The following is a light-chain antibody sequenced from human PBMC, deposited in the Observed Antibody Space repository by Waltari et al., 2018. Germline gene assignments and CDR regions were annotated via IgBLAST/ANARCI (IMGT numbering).Light chain of an antibody. CDR3: AAWDDSLSAMV. CDR1: SSNIGSNY. CDR2: TNN. Sequence: QSVLTQPPSASGTPGQRVTISCSGSSSNIGSNYVYWYQQLPGTAPKLPIYTNNRRPSGVPDRFSDSKSGTSASLVISGLRSEDEADYYCAAWDDSLSAMVFGGGTKLTVL. J-gene: IGLJ2*01. V-gene: IGLV1-47*02.